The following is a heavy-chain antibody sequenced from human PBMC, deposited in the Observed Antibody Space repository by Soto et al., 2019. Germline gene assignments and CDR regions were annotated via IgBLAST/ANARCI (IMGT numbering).Heavy chain of an antibody. CDR2: IWYDGSNK. V-gene: IGHV3-33*01. CDR1: GFTFSSYG. D-gene: IGHD3-16*02. CDR3: ARLNYDYVWGSYRFYGMDV. Sequence: QVQLVESGGGVVQPGRSLRLSCAASGFTFSSYGMHWVRQAPGKGLEWVAVIWYDGSNKYYADSVKGRFTISRDNSKNPLYLQMNSLRAEDTAVYYCARLNYDYVWGSYRFYGMDVWGQGTTVTVSS. J-gene: IGHJ6*02.